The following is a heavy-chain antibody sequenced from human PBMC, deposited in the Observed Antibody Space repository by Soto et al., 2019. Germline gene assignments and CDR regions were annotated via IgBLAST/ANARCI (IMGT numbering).Heavy chain of an antibody. Sequence: EVQLLESGGGLVTPGASLRLSCTASGFTFSIYTMNWVRQAPGKGLEWVSSIRSSGRYTYYADSVKGRFTSSRDDARNTLFLQMGSLRVEDTAVYFCMRDDDDDPRWGQGTLVTVSS. D-gene: IGHD3-16*01. CDR2: IRSSGRYT. CDR1: GFTFSIYT. J-gene: IGHJ4*02. CDR3: MRDDDDDPR. V-gene: IGHV3-21*02.